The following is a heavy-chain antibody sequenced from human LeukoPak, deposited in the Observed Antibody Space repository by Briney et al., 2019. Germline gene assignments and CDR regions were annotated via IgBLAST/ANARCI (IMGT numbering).Heavy chain of an antibody. CDR3: AKKAGSY. Sequence: GGSLRLSCAGSGFTFNIAWMNWVRQAPGKGLEWVSYISSSGSTIYYADSVKGRFTISRDNSKNTLYLQMNSLRADDTAVYYCAKKAGSYWGQGTLVTVSS. D-gene: IGHD6-19*01. V-gene: IGHV3-48*01. J-gene: IGHJ4*02. CDR1: GFTFNIAW. CDR2: ISSSGSTI.